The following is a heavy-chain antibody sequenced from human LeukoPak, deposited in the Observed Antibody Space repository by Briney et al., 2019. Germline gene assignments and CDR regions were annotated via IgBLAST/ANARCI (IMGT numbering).Heavy chain of an antibody. CDR2: ISYDGSNK. D-gene: IGHD2-21*01. J-gene: IGHJ4*02. V-gene: IGHV3-30*04. CDR1: GFIFSNYA. Sequence: PGGSLRLSCAASGFIFSNYAMHWVRQAPGKGLEWLIFISYDGSNKYYADSVKGRFTISRDNSKNTLYLQMNSLRAEDTAVYYCARDTCGSDYWGQGTLVTVSS. CDR3: ARDTCGSDY.